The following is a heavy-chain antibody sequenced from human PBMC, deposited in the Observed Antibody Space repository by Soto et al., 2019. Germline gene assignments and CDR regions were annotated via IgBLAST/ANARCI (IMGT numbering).Heavy chain of an antibody. J-gene: IGHJ3*02. V-gene: IGHV1-18*01. CDR1: GYTFTSYG. D-gene: IGHD2-15*01. CDR2: ISAYNGNT. Sequence: GASVKVSCKASGYTFTSYGISWVRQAPGQGLEWMGWISAYNGNTNYAQKLQGRVTMTTDTSTSTAYMELRSLRSDDTAVYYCARDGRPYSSGGSCLDAFDIWGQGTMVTVSS. CDR3: ARDGRPYSSGGSCLDAFDI.